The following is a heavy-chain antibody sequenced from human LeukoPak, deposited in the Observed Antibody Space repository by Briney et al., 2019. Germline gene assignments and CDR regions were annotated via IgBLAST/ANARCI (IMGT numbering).Heavy chain of an antibody. V-gene: IGHV3-23*01. CDR1: GFTFSSYA. CDR2: ISGSGGST. J-gene: IGHJ4*02. CDR3: ATRGRFDRSGYYTDY. D-gene: IGHD3-22*01. Sequence: GGSLRLSCAASGFTFSSYAMSWVRQAPGKGLEWISAISGSGGSTYYADSVKGRFTISRDNSKNTLYLQMNSLRAEDTAVYYCATRGRFDRSGYYTDYWGQGTLVTVSS.